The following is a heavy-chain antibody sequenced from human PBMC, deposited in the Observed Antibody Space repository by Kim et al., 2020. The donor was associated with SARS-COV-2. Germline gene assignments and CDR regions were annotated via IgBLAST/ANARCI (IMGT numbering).Heavy chain of an antibody. Sequence: GGSLRLSCAASGFTFSSYSMNWVRQAPGKGLEWVSSISSSSSYIYYADSVKGRFTISRDNAKNSLYLQMNSLRAEDTAVYYCARGSLAPWGIAARRRGYYYYGMDVWGQVTTVTVSS. CDR2: ISSSSSYI. V-gene: IGHV3-21*01. CDR3: ARGSLAPWGIAARRRGYYYYGMDV. CDR1: GFTFSSYS. D-gene: IGHD6-6*01. J-gene: IGHJ6*02.